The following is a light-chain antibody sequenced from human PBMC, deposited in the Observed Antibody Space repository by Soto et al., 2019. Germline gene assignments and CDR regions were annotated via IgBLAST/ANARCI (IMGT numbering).Light chain of an antibody. V-gene: IGKV3-15*01. CDR2: GAS. J-gene: IGKJ5*01. CDR1: QSVSSN. Sequence: EMMLKQAPGSLSLNPGQSSTLSCRASQSVSSNLAWYQQKPGQAPRLLIYGASTRATGIPARFSGSGSGTEFTLTISSLQSEDFAVYYCPQRSNWLITSCQGTLPEIK. CDR3: PQRSNWLIT.